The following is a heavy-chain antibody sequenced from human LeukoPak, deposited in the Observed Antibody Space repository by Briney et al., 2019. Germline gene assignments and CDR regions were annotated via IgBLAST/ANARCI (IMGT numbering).Heavy chain of an antibody. J-gene: IGHJ5*02. V-gene: IGHV3-23*01. CDR3: AKDRNFRGLNWFDP. CDR2: ISGSGGST. D-gene: IGHD3-10*01. Sequence: PGGSLRLSCAASGFTFSRYVMSWVRQAPGKGLEWVSAISGSGGSTYYPDSVKGRFTISRDNSKNTLYLQMNSLRAEDTAVYYCAKDRNFRGLNWFDPWGQGTLVTVSS. CDR1: GFTFSRYV.